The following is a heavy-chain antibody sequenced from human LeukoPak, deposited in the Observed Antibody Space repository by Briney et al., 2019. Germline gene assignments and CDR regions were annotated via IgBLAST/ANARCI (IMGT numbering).Heavy chain of an antibody. CDR1: GFTFSSYA. V-gene: IGHV3-30-3*01. CDR2: ISYDGSNK. Sequence: GRSLRLSCAASGFTFSSYAMHWVRQAPGKGLEWVAVISYDGSNKYYADSVKGRFTISRDNSKNTLYLQMNSLRAEDTAVYYCARPYCGGDCYSDYWGQGTLVTVSS. CDR3: ARPYCGGDCYSDY. J-gene: IGHJ4*02. D-gene: IGHD2-21*02.